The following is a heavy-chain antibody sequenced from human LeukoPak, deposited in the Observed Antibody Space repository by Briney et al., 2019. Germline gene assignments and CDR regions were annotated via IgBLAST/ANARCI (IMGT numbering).Heavy chain of an antibody. Sequence: SETLSLTCTVSGGSISSSSYYWGWIRQPPGKGLEWIGSIYHSGSTYYNPSLKSRVTISVDTSKNQFSLKLSSVTAADTAVYYCARGIPGYFGTSGYYYEYWGQGTLVTVSS. D-gene: IGHD3-22*01. CDR1: GGSISSSSYY. J-gene: IGHJ4*02. V-gene: IGHV4-39*07. CDR2: IYHSGST. CDR3: ARGIPGYFGTSGYYYEY.